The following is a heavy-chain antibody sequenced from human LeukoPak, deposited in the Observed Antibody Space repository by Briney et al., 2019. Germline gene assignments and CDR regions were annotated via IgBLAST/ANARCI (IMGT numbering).Heavy chain of an antibody. CDR3: ARVPGGDFDL. D-gene: IGHD4-23*01. CDR1: GGFIGRYY. Sequence: ASETLSLTCTVSGGFIGRYYWSWIRQPPGKGLEWVGYVYYSGSTNYNPSLKSRVTISVDTSKNQFSLKLSSVTAADTAVYYCARVPGGDFDLWGRGTLVTVSS. J-gene: IGHJ2*01. CDR2: VYYSGST. V-gene: IGHV4-59*01.